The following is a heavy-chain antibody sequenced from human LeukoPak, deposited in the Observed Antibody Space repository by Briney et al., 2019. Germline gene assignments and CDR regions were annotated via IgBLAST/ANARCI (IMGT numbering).Heavy chain of an antibody. CDR2: ISGSGGST. Sequence: PGGSLRLSCAASGFTFSSHAMSWVRQAPGKGLEWVSAISGSGGSTYYADSVKGRFTISRDNSKNTLYLQMNSLRAEDTAVYYCARNSRGYPYYFDYWGQGTLVTVSS. D-gene: IGHD5-18*01. V-gene: IGHV3-23*01. CDR1: GFTFSSHA. CDR3: ARNSRGYPYYFDY. J-gene: IGHJ4*02.